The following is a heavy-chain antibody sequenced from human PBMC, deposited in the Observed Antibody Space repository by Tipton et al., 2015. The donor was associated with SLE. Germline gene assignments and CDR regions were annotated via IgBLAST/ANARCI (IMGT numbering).Heavy chain of an antibody. Sequence: SLRLSCAASGFTFSSYWRHWVRQAPGKGLVWVSRSSPDGRTKHYADSVKGRFTISRDDAKNTLYLQMNSLRVEDTAVYYCARGGRGSPMGHDFWGQGTLVTVSS. V-gene: IGHV3-74*01. J-gene: IGHJ4*02. CDR3: ARGGRGSPMGHDF. CDR1: GFTFSSYW. CDR2: SSPDGRTK. D-gene: IGHD3-16*01.